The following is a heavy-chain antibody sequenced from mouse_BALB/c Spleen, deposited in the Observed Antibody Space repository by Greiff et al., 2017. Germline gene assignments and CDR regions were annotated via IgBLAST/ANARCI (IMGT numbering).Heavy chain of an antibody. V-gene: IGHV5-17*02. D-gene: IGHD2-10*01. J-gene: IGHJ3*01. Sequence: EVQVVESGGGLVQPGGSRKLSCAASGFTFSSFGMHWVRQAPEKGLEWVAYISSGSSTIYYADTVKGRFTISRDNPKNTLFLQMTSLRSEDTAMYYCATYYGNSWFAYWGQGTLVTVSA. CDR1: GFTFSSFG. CDR2: ISSGSSTI. CDR3: ATYYGNSWFAY.